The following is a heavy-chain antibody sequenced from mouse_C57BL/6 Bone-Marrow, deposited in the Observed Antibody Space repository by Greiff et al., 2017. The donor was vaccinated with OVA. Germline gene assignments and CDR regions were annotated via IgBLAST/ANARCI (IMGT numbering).Heavy chain of an antibody. D-gene: IGHD1-1*01. V-gene: IGHV7-3*01. J-gene: IGHJ2*01. CDR3: ARGSSYFDD. CDR1: GFTFTDYY. CDR2: IRNKANGYTT. Sequence: EVKLVESGGGLVQPGGSLSLSCAASGFTFTDYYMSWVRQPPGKALEWLGFIRNKANGYTTEYSASVKGRFTISRDNSQSILYLQMNALRAEDSATYYCARGSSYFDDWGQGTTLTVSS.